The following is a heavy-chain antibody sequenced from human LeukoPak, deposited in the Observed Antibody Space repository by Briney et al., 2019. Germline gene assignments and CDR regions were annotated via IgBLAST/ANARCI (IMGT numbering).Heavy chain of an antibody. D-gene: IGHD2-15*01. Sequence: GGSLRLSCAASGFTFSSYWMSWVRQAPGKGLEWVANIKQDGSEKYYVDSVKGRFTISRDNAKNSLYLQMNSLRAEDTAVYYCAATSIGYCSGGSCPEQYWGQGTLVTVSS. CDR1: GFTFSSYW. V-gene: IGHV3-7*05. CDR3: AATSIGYCSGGSCPEQY. J-gene: IGHJ4*02. CDR2: IKQDGSEK.